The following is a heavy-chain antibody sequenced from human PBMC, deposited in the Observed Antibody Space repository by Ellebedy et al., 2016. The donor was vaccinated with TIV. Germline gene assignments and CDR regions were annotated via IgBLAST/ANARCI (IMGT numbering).Heavy chain of an antibody. CDR1: GYTFSSYG. D-gene: IGHD3-10*01. Sequence: AASVKVSCKASGYTFSSYGISWVRQAPGQGLEWMGWISAYTGETNYAQKFQGRVTMTTDTSTSTAYMELRSLRPDDTAVYYCARDMVQGMVAIYVWFDHWGQGTQVTVSS. J-gene: IGHJ5*02. CDR2: ISAYTGET. V-gene: IGHV1-18*01. CDR3: ARDMVQGMVAIYVWFDH.